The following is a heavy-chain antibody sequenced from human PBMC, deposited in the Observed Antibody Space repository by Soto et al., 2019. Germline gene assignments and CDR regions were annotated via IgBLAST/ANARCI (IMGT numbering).Heavy chain of an antibody. CDR2: VHYSGNT. Sequence: LALTCTVSHYSLSSFYHWSWIRQPPGKGLEWLGRVHYSGNTYYNPSLKSRLTISVDKSKNQFSLNLSSVTAADTAVYYCARQDRVVAEGRWFDPWGQGTLVTVSS. D-gene: IGHD2-15*01. V-gene: IGHV4-38-2*02. CDR3: ARQDRVVAEGRWFDP. CDR1: HYSLSSFYH. J-gene: IGHJ5*02.